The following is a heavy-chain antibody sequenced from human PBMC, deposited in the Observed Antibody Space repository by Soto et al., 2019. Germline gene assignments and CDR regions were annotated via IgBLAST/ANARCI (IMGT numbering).Heavy chain of an antibody. D-gene: IGHD1-1*01. J-gene: IGHJ5*02. CDR1: GYSIDSGYY. V-gene: IGHV4-38-2*02. CDR3: VRAARTYGPDKP. Sequence: SETLSLTCSVSGYSIDSGYYWGWMRQPPGKRLEWLASIYYTGNTYLNPSLKSRLSISVDTSKNQFSLNLTSLTSADTAVYYCVRAARTYGPDKPWGRGTLVTVSS. CDR2: IYYTGNT.